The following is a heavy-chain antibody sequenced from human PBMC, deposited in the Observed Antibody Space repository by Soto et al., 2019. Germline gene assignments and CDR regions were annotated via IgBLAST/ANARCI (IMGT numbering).Heavy chain of an antibody. J-gene: IGHJ5*02. CDR1: GGSISSYY. Sequence: SETLSLTCTVSGGSISSYYWSWIRQPPGKGLEWIGYIYYSGSTNYNPSLKSRVTISVDTSKNQFSLKLSSVTAADTAVYYCARDRIADFWSGYPLKTDNWFDPWGQGTLVTVSS. D-gene: IGHD3-3*01. CDR2: IYYSGST. V-gene: IGHV4-59*01. CDR3: ARDRIADFWSGYPLKTDNWFDP.